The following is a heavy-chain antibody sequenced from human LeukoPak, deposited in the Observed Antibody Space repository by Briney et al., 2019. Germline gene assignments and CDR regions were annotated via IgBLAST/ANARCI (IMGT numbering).Heavy chain of an antibody. CDR1: GFTFNTHG. Sequence: GGSLRLSCAASGFTFNTHGMHWVRQAPGKGLEWVAAIWFDGSVKHYSDAVKGRFTISRDNSWNTLYLQMNSLRVEDTAMYYCAKDTAIQFLEPAFWGQGTLVTVSS. J-gene: IGHJ4*02. CDR2: IWFDGSVK. D-gene: IGHD3-3*01. CDR3: AKDTAIQFLEPAF. V-gene: IGHV3-33*06.